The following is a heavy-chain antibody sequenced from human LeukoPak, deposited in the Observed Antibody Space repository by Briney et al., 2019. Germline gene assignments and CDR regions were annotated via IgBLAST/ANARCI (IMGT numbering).Heavy chain of an antibody. CDR3: ALCARIQYGDSAFDI. J-gene: IGHJ3*02. V-gene: IGHV1-3*01. CDR1: GYTFTSYA. CDR2: INAGNGNT. Sequence: ASVKVSCKASGYTFTSYAMHWVRQAPGQRLEWMGWINAGNGNTKYSQKFQGRVTITRDTSASTAYMELSSLRSEDTAVYYCALCARIQYGDSAFDIRGQGTMVTVSS. D-gene: IGHD4-17*01.